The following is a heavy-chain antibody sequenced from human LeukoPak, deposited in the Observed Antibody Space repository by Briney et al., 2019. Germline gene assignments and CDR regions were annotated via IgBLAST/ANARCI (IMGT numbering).Heavy chain of an antibody. D-gene: IGHD3-22*01. CDR3: VRSAFHAGSGNYYDY. CDR1: GFTFSNYW. Sequence: GGSLRLSCAASGFTFSNYWIHWVRHAPGKGLVWVSRIDNAGSITTYADSVKGRFTISRDNAENTLYLQMNSLRVEVTAVYYCVRSAFHAGSGNYYDYWGQGTLVTVSS. J-gene: IGHJ4*02. CDR2: IDNAGSIT. V-gene: IGHV3-74*03.